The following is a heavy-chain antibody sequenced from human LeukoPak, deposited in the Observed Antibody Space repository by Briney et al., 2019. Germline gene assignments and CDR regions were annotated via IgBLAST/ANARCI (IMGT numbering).Heavy chain of an antibody. CDR1: GGSFSGYY. CDR3: ARGVLAPFDY. Sequence: RASETLSLTCAVYGGSFSGYYWSWIRQPPGKGLEWIGEINHSGSTNYNPSLKSRVTISVDTSKNQFSLKLSSVTAADTAVYYCARGVLAPFDYWGQGTLVTVSS. CDR2: INHSGST. V-gene: IGHV4-34*01. J-gene: IGHJ4*02.